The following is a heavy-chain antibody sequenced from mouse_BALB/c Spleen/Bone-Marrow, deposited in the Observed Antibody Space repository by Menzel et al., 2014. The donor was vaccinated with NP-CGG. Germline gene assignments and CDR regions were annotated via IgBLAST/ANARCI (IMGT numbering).Heavy chain of an antibody. D-gene: IGHD1-1*01. J-gene: IGHJ2*02. CDR2: IERSDSYT. V-gene: IGHV1-69*02. CDR3: ARGRTTVVSDY. CDR1: GYTFTNYW. Sequence: VQLQQSGAEVVKPGASVKVSCKASGYTFTNYWMQWVKQRPGQGLEWIGEIERSDSYTNYNQDFKGKATLTVDKSSSTAYMQLSSLTSEDSAVYYCARGRTTVVSDYWGQGTSLTVSS.